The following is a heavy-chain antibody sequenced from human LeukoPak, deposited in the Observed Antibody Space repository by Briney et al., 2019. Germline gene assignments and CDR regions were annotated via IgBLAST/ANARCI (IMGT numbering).Heavy chain of an antibody. CDR3: AREGLRNVHNPLGY. CDR2: IKESEKT. V-gene: IGHV4-34*01. CDR1: GGTLSGHY. J-gene: IGHJ4*02. D-gene: IGHD5-24*01. Sequence: SETLSLTCAVYGGTLSGHYWSWIRQPPGKGLEWIGEIKESEKTNYNPSLKSRVTISIDTSKNQFSLKLSSVTAADTAVYYCAREGLRNVHNPLGYWGQGTLVTVSS.